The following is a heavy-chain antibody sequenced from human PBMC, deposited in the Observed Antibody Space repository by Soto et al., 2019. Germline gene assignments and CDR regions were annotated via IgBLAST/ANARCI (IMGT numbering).Heavy chain of an antibody. V-gene: IGHV3-23*01. D-gene: IGHD2-21*01. CDR2: ISGSGGST. J-gene: IGHJ6*02. CDR3: ARRDQIAYYYGMDV. CDR1: GFTFSSYA. Sequence: PGGSLRLSCAASGFTFSSYAMSWVRQAPGKGLEWVSAISGSGGSTYYADSVKGRFTISRDNAKNTLYLQMNSLSAEDTAVYYCARRDQIAYYYGMDVWGQGTTVTVSS.